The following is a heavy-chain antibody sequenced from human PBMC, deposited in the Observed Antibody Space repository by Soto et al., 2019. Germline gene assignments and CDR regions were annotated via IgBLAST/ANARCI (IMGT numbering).Heavy chain of an antibody. D-gene: IGHD6-13*01. CDR2: IKQDGSDK. CDR1: GFTFSSYW. Sequence: SLRLSCAASGFTFSSYWMTWVRLAPGKGLEWVANIKQDGSDKYYVDSVKGRFTVSRDNAKNSLYLQMNSLRAEDTAVYYCARTIATAGTMLDYWGQGTLVTVSS. CDR3: ARTIATAGTMLDY. V-gene: IGHV3-7*01. J-gene: IGHJ4*02.